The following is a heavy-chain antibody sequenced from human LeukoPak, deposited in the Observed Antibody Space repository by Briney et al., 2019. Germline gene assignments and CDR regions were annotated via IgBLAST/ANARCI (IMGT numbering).Heavy chain of an antibody. Sequence: GRSLRLSCAASGFTFSSFPMHWVRQAPGKGLQWVAVISNDGSNKYYPDSLKGRFTISRDNSKNTLYLQMSSLTTEDTAVCYCARGAGTTVYYIDVWGRGTTVTVSS. J-gene: IGHJ6*03. D-gene: IGHD1-7*01. CDR3: ARGAGTTVYYIDV. CDR1: GFTFSSFP. CDR2: ISNDGSNK. V-gene: IGHV3-30*15.